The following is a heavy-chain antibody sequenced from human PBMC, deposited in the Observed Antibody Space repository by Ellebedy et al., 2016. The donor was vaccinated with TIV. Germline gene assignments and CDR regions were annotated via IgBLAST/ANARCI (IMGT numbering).Heavy chain of an antibody. D-gene: IGHD2-15*01. Sequence: AASVKVSCKASGYTFTSYYMHWARQAPGQGLEWMGIINPSGGSTSYAQKFQGRVTMTRDTSTSTVYMELRSLRSDDTAVYYCARSGGVVVVVAAAYYYGMDVWGQGTTVTVSS. CDR3: ARSGGVVVVVAAAYYYGMDV. CDR1: GYTFTSYY. J-gene: IGHJ6*02. V-gene: IGHV1-46*01. CDR2: INPSGGST.